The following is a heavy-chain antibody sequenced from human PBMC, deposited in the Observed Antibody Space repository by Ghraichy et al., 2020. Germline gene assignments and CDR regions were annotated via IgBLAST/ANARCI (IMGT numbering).Heavy chain of an antibody. V-gene: IGHV1-69*10. CDR1: GGNVNSFG. J-gene: IGHJ4*02. D-gene: IGHD1-1*01. CDR2: SIPMFGVI. CDR3: AAHRELVLDS. Sequence: SVKVSCKASGGNVNSFGISWGRQARGQGLEWMGGSIPMFGVINYAKKFQGRVTITADRSTSTAYMEVSSLTSDDTAVYFCAAHRELVLDSWGQGTPVTVSS.